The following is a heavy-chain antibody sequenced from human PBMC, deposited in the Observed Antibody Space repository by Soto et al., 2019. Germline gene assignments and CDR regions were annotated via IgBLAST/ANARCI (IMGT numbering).Heavy chain of an antibody. D-gene: IGHD3-3*01. J-gene: IGHJ6*03. CDR1: GFTFSSYA. CDR2: ISGSGGST. V-gene: IGHV3-23*01. CDR3: AKAPLRFLEWLSIRPSEGYYMDV. Sequence: GGSLRLSCAASGFTFSSYAMSWVRQAPGKGLEWVSAISGSGGSTYYADSVKGRFTISRDNSKNTLYLQMNSLRAEDTAVYYCAKAPLRFLEWLSIRPSEGYYMDVWGKGTTVTVSS.